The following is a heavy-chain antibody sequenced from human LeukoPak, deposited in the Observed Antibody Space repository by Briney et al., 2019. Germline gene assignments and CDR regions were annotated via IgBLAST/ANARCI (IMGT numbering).Heavy chain of an antibody. D-gene: IGHD6-19*01. CDR1: GFSFNIYS. CDR2: TNSADKSK. J-gene: IGHJ6*03. Sequence: GGSLRLSCAASGFSFNIYSMSWVRQAPGKGLEWVSITNSADKSKYYADSVKGRFTISIDNSKNTLDLQMNSLRAEDTAVYFWAKDCHCASSGHLCGYMDVWGKGTTVTVSS. CDR3: AKDCHCASSGHLCGYMDV. V-gene: IGHV3-23*03.